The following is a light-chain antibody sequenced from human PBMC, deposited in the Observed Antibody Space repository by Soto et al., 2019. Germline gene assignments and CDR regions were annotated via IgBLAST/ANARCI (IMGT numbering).Light chain of an antibody. CDR2: AAS. Sequence: AIRMTQSPSSFSASTGDRVSISCRASQDIGGFLAWYQQKPGKAPKLLIYAASTLQGGAPSRFSGSGSGTDFTLTINYLQSQDFATYYCLQYYSYPRTFGQGTKFEIK. CDR1: QDIGGF. J-gene: IGKJ1*01. V-gene: IGKV1-8*01. CDR3: LQYYSYPRT.